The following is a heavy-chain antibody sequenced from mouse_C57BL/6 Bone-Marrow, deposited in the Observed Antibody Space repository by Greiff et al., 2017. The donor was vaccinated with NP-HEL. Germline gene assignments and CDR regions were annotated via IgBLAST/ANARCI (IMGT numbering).Heavy chain of an antibody. CDR2: IDPEDGET. J-gene: IGHJ4*01. CDR3: AGDVGSFYYFAMDY. CDR1: GFNIKDYY. V-gene: IGHV14-2*01. D-gene: IGHD1-1*01. Sequence: EVKLMESGAELVKPGASVKLSCTASGFNIKDYYMHWVKQRTEQGLEWIGRIDPEDGETKYAPKFQGKATITADTSSNTAYLQLSSLTSEDTAVYYCAGDVGSFYYFAMDYWGQGTSVTVSS.